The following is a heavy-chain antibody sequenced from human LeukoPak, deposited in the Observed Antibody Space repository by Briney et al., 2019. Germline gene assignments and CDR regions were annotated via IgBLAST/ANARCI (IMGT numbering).Heavy chain of an antibody. J-gene: IGHJ5*02. D-gene: IGHD6-13*01. Sequence: GGSLRLSCAASGFTFDDYGMSWVRQAPGKGLEWVSGINWNGGSTGYADSVKGRFTISRDNAKNSLYLQMNSLRAEDTAVYYCARATQQLAMYTWFDPWGQGTLVTVSS. CDR2: INWNGGST. CDR1: GFTFDDYG. CDR3: ARATQQLAMYTWFDP. V-gene: IGHV3-20*04.